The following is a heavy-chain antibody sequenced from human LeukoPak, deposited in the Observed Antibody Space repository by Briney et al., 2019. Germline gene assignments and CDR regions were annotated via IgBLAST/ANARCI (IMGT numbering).Heavy chain of an antibody. CDR2: IIPIFGTA. Sequence: SVKVSCKASGCTFSSYAISWVRQAPGQGLEWMGGIIPIFGTANYAQKSQGRVTITADESTSTAYMELSSLRSEDTAVYYCARSGYVVRDLYYFDYWGQGTLVTVSS. V-gene: IGHV1-69*01. CDR1: GCTFSSYA. J-gene: IGHJ4*02. D-gene: IGHD3-10*01. CDR3: ARSGYVVRDLYYFDY.